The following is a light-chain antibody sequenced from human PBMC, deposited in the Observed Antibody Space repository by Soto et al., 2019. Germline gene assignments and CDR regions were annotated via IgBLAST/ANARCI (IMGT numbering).Light chain of an antibody. Sequence: DIHMTQSPSTLSASVGHRVTITRRASQSISSWLAWYQQKQGKAPKLLIYDASNLESGVPSRFSGSGYGTEFNLTISSLQPDDFATYYCQQYSSYPITFGQGTRLEIK. J-gene: IGKJ5*01. CDR2: DAS. V-gene: IGKV1-5*01. CDR1: QSISSW. CDR3: QQYSSYPIT.